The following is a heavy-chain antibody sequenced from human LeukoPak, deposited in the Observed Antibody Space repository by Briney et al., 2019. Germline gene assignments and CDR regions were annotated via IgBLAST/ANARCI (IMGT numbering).Heavy chain of an antibody. Sequence: SETLSLTCAVYGGSFSGYYWSWIRQPPGKGLEWIGEINHSGSTNYNPSLKSRVTISVDTSKNQFSLKLSSVTAADTAVYYCARGRIAVAGGDAFDIWGQGTMVTVSS. J-gene: IGHJ3*02. V-gene: IGHV4-34*01. D-gene: IGHD6-19*01. CDR3: ARGRIAVAGGDAFDI. CDR2: INHSGST. CDR1: GGSFSGYY.